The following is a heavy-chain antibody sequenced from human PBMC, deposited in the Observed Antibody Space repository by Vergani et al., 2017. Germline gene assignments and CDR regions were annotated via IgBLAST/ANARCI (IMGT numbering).Heavy chain of an antibody. CDR2: ISGSGGST. J-gene: IGHJ6*02. V-gene: IGHV3-23*01. CDR1: GFTFSSYA. CDR3: AKDRTVPAAIFGVRRYYYYGMDV. D-gene: IGHD2-2*01. Sequence: EVQLLESGGGLVQPGGSLRLSCAASGFTFSSYAMSWVRQAPGKGLEWVSAISGSGGSTYYADSVKGRFTISRDNSKNTLYLQMNSLRAEDTAVYYYAKDRTVPAAIFGVRRYYYYGMDVWGQGTTVTVSS.